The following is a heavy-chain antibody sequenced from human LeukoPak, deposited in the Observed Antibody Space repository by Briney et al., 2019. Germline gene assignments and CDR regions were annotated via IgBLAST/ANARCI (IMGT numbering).Heavy chain of an antibody. D-gene: IGHD3-10*01. CDR3: AKDGITMVRGVILFDY. CDR2: ISGSGGST. Sequence: HPGGSLRLSCAASGFTFSSYAMSWVRQAPGMGLEWVSAISGSGGSTYYADSVKGRFTISRDNSKNTLYLQMNSLRAEDTAVYYCAKDGITMVRGVILFDYWGQGTLVTVSS. V-gene: IGHV3-23*01. J-gene: IGHJ4*02. CDR1: GFTFSSYA.